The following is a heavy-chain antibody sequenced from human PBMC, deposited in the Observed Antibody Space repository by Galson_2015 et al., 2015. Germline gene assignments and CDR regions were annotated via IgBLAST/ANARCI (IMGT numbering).Heavy chain of an antibody. CDR1: GFTFSSYA. V-gene: IGHV3-23*01. CDR2: ISGSGGST. J-gene: IGHJ5*02. D-gene: IGHD5-12*01. CDR3: ARGHIVDTIRGRFDP. Sequence: SLRLSCAASGFTFSSYAMNWVRQAPGKGLEWVSAISGSGGSTYYADSVKGRFTISRDNYRNTVYLQMNSLRAEDTALYYCARGHIVDTIRGRFDPWGQGTLVTVSS.